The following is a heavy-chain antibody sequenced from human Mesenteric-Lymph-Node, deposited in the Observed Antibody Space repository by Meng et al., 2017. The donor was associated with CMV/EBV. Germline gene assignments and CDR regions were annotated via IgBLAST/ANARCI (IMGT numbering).Heavy chain of an antibody. CDR2: IYYSGST. J-gene: IGHJ3*02. V-gene: IGHV4-61*01. Sequence: SETLSLTCTVSGGSISSSSYYWSWIRQPPGKGLEWIGYIYYSGSTNYIPSLKSRVTISVDTSKNQFSLKLSSVTAADTAVYYCATEEAARQYAFDIWGQGTMVTVSS. CDR1: GGSISSSSYY. D-gene: IGHD6-6*01. CDR3: ATEEAARQYAFDI.